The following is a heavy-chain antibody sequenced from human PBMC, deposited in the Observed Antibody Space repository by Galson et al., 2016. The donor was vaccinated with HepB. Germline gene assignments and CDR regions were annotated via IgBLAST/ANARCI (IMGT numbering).Heavy chain of an antibody. V-gene: IGHV3-48*01. CDR2: ISTTIRTI. J-gene: IGHJ3*01. CDR3: ARELVRSAFGL. D-gene: IGHD6-6*01. CDR1: GFAFSSSG. Sequence: SLRLSCAASGFAFSSSGINWVRQAPGKGLQWISYISTTIRTIYYADSVMGRFTISRDNAKNSVYLQMNSLRADHTAVYYCARELVRSAFGLWGQGTMVTVSS.